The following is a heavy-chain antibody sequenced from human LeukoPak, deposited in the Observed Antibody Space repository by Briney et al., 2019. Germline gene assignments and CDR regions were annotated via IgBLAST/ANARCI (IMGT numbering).Heavy chain of an antibody. CDR2: IHSSGST. Sequence: SETLSLTCSVSGASISSYYWSWIRQPPVKRLDWIGYIHSSGSTNYSPSLKSRVTISVDTSKNQLSLKLSSLTAADTAVYYCAAQGSSWDAFDIWGRGTMVTVSS. J-gene: IGHJ3*02. V-gene: IGHV4-59*01. CDR3: AAQGSSWDAFDI. D-gene: IGHD6-13*01. CDR1: GASISSYY.